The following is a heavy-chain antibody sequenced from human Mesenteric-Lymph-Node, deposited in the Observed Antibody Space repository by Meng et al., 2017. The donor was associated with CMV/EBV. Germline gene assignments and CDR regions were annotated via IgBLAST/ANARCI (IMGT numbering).Heavy chain of an antibody. CDR1: GFTFSTYW. CDR2: IRSDGLT. Sequence: GGSLRLSCAASGFTFSTYWMHWVRQAPGKGLVWVSRIRSDGLTDYADSVKGRFTISRDNSNNTLYLQMNSLRAEDTAVYYCARRTLAVMDSWGQGTLVTVSS. CDR3: ARRTLAVMDS. V-gene: IGHV3-74*01. D-gene: IGHD2-8*01. J-gene: IGHJ4*02.